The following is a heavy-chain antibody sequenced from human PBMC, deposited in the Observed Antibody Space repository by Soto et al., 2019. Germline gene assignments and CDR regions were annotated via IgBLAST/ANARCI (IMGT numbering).Heavy chain of an antibody. CDR3: ARDSYCSSTSCYEPLLDAFDI. Sequence: QVQLQESGPGLVKPSQTLSLTCTVSGGSISSGGYYWSWIRQHPGKGLEWIGYIYYSGSTYYNPSVKSRVTISVDTSKNQFSLKLSSVTAADTAVYYCARDSYCSSTSCYEPLLDAFDIWGQGTMVTVSS. CDR2: IYYSGST. V-gene: IGHV4-31*03. J-gene: IGHJ3*02. D-gene: IGHD2-2*01. CDR1: GGSISSGGYY.